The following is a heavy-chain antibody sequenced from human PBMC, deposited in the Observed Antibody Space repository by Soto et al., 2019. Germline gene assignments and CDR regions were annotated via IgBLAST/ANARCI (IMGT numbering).Heavy chain of an antibody. CDR3: AGLYHYDSSGYYDY. Sequence: ASAKDSCTASGHGFTTYYMHWVREAPGQGLEWMGIINPSGGRTTYAQKFQGRVTMTRDTSTSTFHMELSSLTSEDTAVYYCAGLYHYDSSGYYDYWGQGTLVTVSS. D-gene: IGHD3-22*01. CDR2: INPSGGRT. CDR1: GHGFTTYY. J-gene: IGHJ4*02. V-gene: IGHV1-46*01.